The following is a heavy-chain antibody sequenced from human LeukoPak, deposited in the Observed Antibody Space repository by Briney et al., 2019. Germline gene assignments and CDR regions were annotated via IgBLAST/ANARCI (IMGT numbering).Heavy chain of an antibody. CDR1: GFTVSSNY. CDR3: ARRDYAHAFDI. J-gene: IGHJ3*02. CDR2: IYSGGST. V-gene: IGHV3-66*04. D-gene: IGHD4/OR15-4a*01. Sequence: PGGSLRLSCAASGFTVSSNYMSWVRQAPGKGLEWVSVIYSGGSTYYADSVKGRFAISRDNSKNTLYLQMNSLRAEDTAVYYCARRDYAHAFDIWGQGTMVTVSS.